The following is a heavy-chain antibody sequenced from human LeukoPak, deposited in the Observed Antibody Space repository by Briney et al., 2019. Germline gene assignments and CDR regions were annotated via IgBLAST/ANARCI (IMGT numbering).Heavy chain of an antibody. CDR3: ARDGSWGDYQFYFYMDV. CDR1: GFTFGSFA. J-gene: IGHJ6*03. CDR2: ISASGHYI. V-gene: IGHV3-23*01. D-gene: IGHD2-2*01. Sequence: GGSLRLSCEASGFTFGSFAMSWVRQAPGKGLEWLSGISASGHYIYNADSVKGRFTISRDNSKSTLYIEMNSLRAEDTAVYYCARDGSWGDYQFYFYMDVWGKGTTVTVSS.